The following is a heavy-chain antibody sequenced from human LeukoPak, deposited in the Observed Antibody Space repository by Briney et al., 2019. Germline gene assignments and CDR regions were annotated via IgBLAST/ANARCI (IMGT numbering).Heavy chain of an antibody. D-gene: IGHD1-26*01. CDR3: ARQYYIEGGFWFDP. CDR2: IYYSGST. CDR1: GGSISSSSYY. Sequence: SETLSLTCTVSGGSISSSSYYWGWIRQPPGKGLEWIGSIYYSGSTYYNPSLKSRVTISVDTSKNQFSLKLSSVTAADTAVYYCARQYYIEGGFWFDPWGQGTLVTVSS. V-gene: IGHV4-39*01. J-gene: IGHJ5*02.